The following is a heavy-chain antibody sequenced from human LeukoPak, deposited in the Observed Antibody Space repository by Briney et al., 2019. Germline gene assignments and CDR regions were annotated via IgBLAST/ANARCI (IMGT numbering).Heavy chain of an antibody. CDR3: AKRSGDSYYLDS. V-gene: IGHV3-33*06. D-gene: IGHD2-15*01. Sequence: PGGSLRLSCAASGFTFSSYGMHWVRQAPGKGLEWVAVIWYDGSDKYYADSVKGRFTISRDNSKNTVYLQMNSLRAEDTAVYYCAKRSGDSYYLDSWGQGTLVTVSS. CDR1: GFTFSSYG. CDR2: IWYDGSDK. J-gene: IGHJ4*02.